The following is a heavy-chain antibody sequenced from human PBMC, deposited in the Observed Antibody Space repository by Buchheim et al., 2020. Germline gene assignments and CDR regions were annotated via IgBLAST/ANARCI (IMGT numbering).Heavy chain of an antibody. CDR3: ARRRRCGGDCYSIDY. D-gene: IGHD2-21*02. Sequence: VQLQESGPGLVKPSETLSLTCSVFGDSVSSGTFYWSWIRRPPGKGLEWIGYAFYSGSTNYNPSLKNRASISLQSSNNQFSLRLNSVTAADTAVYYCARRRRCGGDCYSIDYWGQGT. CDR2: AFYSGST. J-gene: IGHJ4*02. CDR1: GDSVSSGTFY. V-gene: IGHV4-61*01.